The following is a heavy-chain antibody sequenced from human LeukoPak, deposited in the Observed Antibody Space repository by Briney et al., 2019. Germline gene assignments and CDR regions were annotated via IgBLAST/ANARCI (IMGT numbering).Heavy chain of an antibody. Sequence: ASVKVSCKASGYTSTSYGISWVRRAPGQGLEWMGWISTYNGNTNYAQKLQGRVTMTTDTSTSTAYMELRSLRSDDTAVYYCARGRYCSSTSCYKVYYYYMDVWGKGTTVTVSS. D-gene: IGHD2-2*02. CDR3: ARGRYCSSTSCYKVYYYYMDV. CDR1: GYTSTSYG. J-gene: IGHJ6*03. V-gene: IGHV1-18*01. CDR2: ISTYNGNT.